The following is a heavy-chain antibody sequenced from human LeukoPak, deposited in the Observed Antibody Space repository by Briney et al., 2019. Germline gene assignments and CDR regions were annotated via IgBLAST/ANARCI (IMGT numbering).Heavy chain of an antibody. Sequence: ASVKVSCKVSGYTLTELSMHWVRQAPGKGREWMGGFDPEDGETIYAQKFQGRVTMTEDTSTDTAYMELSSLRSEDTAVYYCATDTPDYYGMDVWGQGTTVTVSS. J-gene: IGHJ6*02. CDR2: FDPEDGET. CDR1: GYTLTELS. CDR3: ATDTPDYYGMDV. V-gene: IGHV1-24*01.